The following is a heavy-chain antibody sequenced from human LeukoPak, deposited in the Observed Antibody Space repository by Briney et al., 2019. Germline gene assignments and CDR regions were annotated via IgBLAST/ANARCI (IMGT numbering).Heavy chain of an antibody. CDR1: GGTFSSYA. D-gene: IGHD1-1*01. Sequence: GSSVKVSCKASGGTFSSYAISWVRQAPGQGLEYMGIIKVYGDTTIYAQRFQGRITMTRDTSTSTVYMELSSLNSEDTAVYYCARESPSTFYFDYWGQGTLVTVSS. J-gene: IGHJ4*02. CDR2: IKVYGDTT. V-gene: IGHV1-46*01. CDR3: ARESPSTFYFDY.